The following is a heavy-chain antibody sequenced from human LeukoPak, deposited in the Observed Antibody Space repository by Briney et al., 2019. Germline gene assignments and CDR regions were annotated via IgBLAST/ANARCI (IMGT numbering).Heavy chain of an antibody. CDR3: AGQGSGSHKD. CDR2: IYYSGST. J-gene: IGHJ4*02. Sequence: SETLSLTCTVSGGSISSSSYYWGWIRQPPGKGLEWIGSIYYSGSTYYNPSLKSRVTISVDTSKNQFSLKLSSVTAADTAVYYCAGQGSGSHKDWGQGTLVTVST. D-gene: IGHD1-26*01. CDR1: GGSISSSSYY. V-gene: IGHV4-39*01.